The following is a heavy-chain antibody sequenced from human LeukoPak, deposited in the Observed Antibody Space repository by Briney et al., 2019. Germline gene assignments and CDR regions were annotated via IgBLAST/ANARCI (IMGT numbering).Heavy chain of an antibody. Sequence: SETLSLTCTVSGGSISSYYWSWIRQPAGKGLEWTGRIYTSGSTNYNPSLKSRVTMSVDTSKNQFSLKLSSVTAADTAVYYCAREAYYYDSSGQNTLGYWGQGTLVTVSS. CDR1: GGSISSYY. D-gene: IGHD3-22*01. V-gene: IGHV4-4*07. CDR2: IYTSGST. J-gene: IGHJ4*02. CDR3: AREAYYYDSSGQNTLGY.